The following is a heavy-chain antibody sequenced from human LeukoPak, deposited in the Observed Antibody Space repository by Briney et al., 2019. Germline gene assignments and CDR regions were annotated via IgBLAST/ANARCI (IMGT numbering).Heavy chain of an antibody. Sequence: GRSLRLSCAASGFTFSSYGMHWVRQAPGKGLEWVAVISYDGSNKYYADSVKGRFTISRDNSKNTLYLQMNSLRAEDTAVYYCAKEEGKLLPESAYYFDYWGQGTLLTVSS. J-gene: IGHJ4*02. CDR2: ISYDGSNK. CDR3: AKEEGKLLPESAYYFDY. CDR1: GFTFSSYG. D-gene: IGHD2-15*01. V-gene: IGHV3-30*18.